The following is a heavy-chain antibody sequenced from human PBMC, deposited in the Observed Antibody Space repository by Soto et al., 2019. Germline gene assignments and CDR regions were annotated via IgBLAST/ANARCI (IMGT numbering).Heavy chain of an antibody. D-gene: IGHD2-2*01. CDR2: IHNSGTT. V-gene: IGHV4-59*01. Sequence: YDSLSPTMRVAVCSIGSFYWTWIRQPPKTGLECVVYIHNSGTTNYNPALESRVSISVDTSKNELSLKLSSVTHADTAMYYCSRAVGDPWVDFLSNSCCDXLGQGTRVTVSX. CDR3: SRAVGDPWVDFLSNSCCDX. J-gene: IGHJ4*02. CDR1: VCSIGSFY.